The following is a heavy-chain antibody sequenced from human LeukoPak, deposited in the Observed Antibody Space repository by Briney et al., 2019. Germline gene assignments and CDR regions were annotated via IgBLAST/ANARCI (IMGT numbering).Heavy chain of an antibody. V-gene: IGHV3-30*02. CDR2: IRYDEKSK. CDR1: GFIFSRYG. J-gene: IGHJ6*03. Sequence: GGPLRLSCAESGFIFSRYGMHWVRQAAGKGLEWVAFIRYDEKSKFYADSVKGRFTISRDNSKNTVYLEVNSLRVEDTAVYYCATDLAPVATYYYYMDVWGKGTTVTVSS. CDR3: ATDLAPVATYYYYMDV.